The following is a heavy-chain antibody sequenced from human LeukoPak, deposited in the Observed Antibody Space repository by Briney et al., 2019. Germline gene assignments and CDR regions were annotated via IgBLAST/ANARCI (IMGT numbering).Heavy chain of an antibody. CDR3: ARGAVLRYFDWLPPDY. CDR1: GGTFSSYA. J-gene: IGHJ4*02. D-gene: IGHD3-9*01. V-gene: IGHV1-69*05. CDR2: IIPTFGTA. Sequence: ASVKVSCKASGGTFSSYAISWVRQAPGQGLEWMGGIIPTFGTANYAQKFQGRVTITTDESTSTAYMELSSLRSEDTAVYYCARGAVLRYFDWLPPDYWGQGTLVTVSS.